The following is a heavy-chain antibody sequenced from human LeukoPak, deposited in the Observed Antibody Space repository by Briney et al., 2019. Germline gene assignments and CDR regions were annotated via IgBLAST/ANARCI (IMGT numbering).Heavy chain of an antibody. CDR2: IYYSGST. V-gene: IGHV4-59*08. CDR1: GGSISSYY. D-gene: IGHD3-3*01. CDR3: ARVDTTIFGVVIMGFDP. J-gene: IGHJ5*02. Sequence: SETLSLTCTVSGGSISSYYWSWIRQPPGKGLEWIGYIYYSGSTNYNPSLKSRVTISVDTSKNQFSLKLSSVTAADTAVYYCARVDTTIFGVVIMGFDPWGQGTLVTVSS.